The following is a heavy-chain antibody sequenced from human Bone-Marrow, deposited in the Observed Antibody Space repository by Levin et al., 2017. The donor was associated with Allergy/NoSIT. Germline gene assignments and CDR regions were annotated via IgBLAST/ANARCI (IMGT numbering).Heavy chain of an antibody. J-gene: IGHJ1*01. V-gene: IGHV7-4-1*02. CDR2: INTITGKP. CDR3: ARAPVTTTEYFQH. Sequence: ASVKVSCKTSGYNFTMYAINWARQVPGQGLELVGWINTITGKPMYAQDFAGRFVLSLDTSVSTAYLQINSLSTDDTAVYYCARAPVTTTEYFQHWGQGTLVTVSS. CDR1: GYNFTMYA. D-gene: IGHD4-17*01.